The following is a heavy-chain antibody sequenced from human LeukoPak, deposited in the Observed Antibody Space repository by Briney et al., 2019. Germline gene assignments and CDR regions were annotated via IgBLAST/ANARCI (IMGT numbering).Heavy chain of an antibody. CDR1: GFIVSSNY. D-gene: IGHD1-26*01. CDR2: IYSGGRT. V-gene: IGHV3-53*01. CDR3: AREGRFSGIYALAY. J-gene: IGHJ4*02. Sequence: GGSLRLSCVASGFIVSSNYMSWVRQAPGKGLEWVSVIYSGGRTYYADSVKGRFTISRDNSKSTLYLQMNSLRAEDTAVYYCAREGRFSGIYALAYCGQRTVLTVSS.